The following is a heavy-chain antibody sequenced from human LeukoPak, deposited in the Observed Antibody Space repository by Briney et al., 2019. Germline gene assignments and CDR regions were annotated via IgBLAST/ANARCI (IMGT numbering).Heavy chain of an antibody. J-gene: IGHJ4*02. CDR2: INHSGST. CDR3: ARGFEHYYDSSGYLFDY. Sequence: SETLSLTCAVYGGSFSGYYWSWIRQPPGKGLEWIGEINHSGSTNYNPSLKSRVTISVDTSKNQFSLKLSSVTAADTAVYYCARGFEHYYDSSGYLFDYWGQRTLVTVSS. D-gene: IGHD3-22*01. V-gene: IGHV4-34*01. CDR1: GGSFSGYY.